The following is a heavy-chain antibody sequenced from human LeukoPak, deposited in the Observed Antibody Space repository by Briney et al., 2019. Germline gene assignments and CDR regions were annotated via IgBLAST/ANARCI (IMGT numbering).Heavy chain of an antibody. CDR1: GYSISSGYY. D-gene: IGHD3-22*01. J-gene: IGHJ5*02. CDR3: ARTYYYDSSGYHNWFDP. V-gene: IGHV4-38-2*02. CDR2: IYHSGST. Sequence: PSETLSLTCTVSGYSISSGYYWGWIRQPPGKGLEWIGSIYHSGSTNYNPSLKSRVTISVDTSKNQFSLKLSSVTAADTAVYYCARTYYYDSSGYHNWFDPWGQGTLVTVSS.